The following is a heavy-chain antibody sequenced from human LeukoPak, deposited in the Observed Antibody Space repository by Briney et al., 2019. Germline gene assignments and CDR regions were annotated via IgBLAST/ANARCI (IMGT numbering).Heavy chain of an antibody. Sequence: PSETLSLTCTVSGYSLSSGYYWAWIRQPPGKGLEWIGSIYHTGRTYYNPSLKSRVTISVDTSKNQFSLKLSSVTAADTAVYYCASTYSYGLSDYWGQGTLVTVSS. J-gene: IGHJ4*02. CDR1: GYSLSSGYY. CDR2: IYHTGRT. D-gene: IGHD5-18*01. CDR3: ASTYSYGLSDY. V-gene: IGHV4-38-2*02.